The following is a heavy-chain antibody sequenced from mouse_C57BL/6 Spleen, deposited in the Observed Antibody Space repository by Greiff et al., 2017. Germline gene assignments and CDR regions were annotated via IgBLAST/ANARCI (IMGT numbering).Heavy chain of an antibody. CDR1: GYSITSGYY. Sequence: ESGPGLVKPSQSLSLTCSVTGYSITSGYYWNWIRQFPGNKLEWMGYISYDGSNNYNPSLKNRISITRDTSKNQFFLKLNSVTTEDTATYYCARTGITTDAMDYWGQGTSVTVSS. CDR2: ISYDGSN. J-gene: IGHJ4*01. V-gene: IGHV3-6*01. CDR3: ARTGITTDAMDY. D-gene: IGHD1-1*01.